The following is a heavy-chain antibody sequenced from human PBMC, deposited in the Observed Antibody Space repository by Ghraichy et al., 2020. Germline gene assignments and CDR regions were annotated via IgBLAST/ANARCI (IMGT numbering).Heavy chain of an antibody. J-gene: IGHJ5*02. CDR2: ISSSSSTI. CDR1: GFTFSSYS. D-gene: IGHD6-19*01. CDR3: AREGPYSSGWYGWFDP. Sequence: GGSLRLSCAASGFTFSSYSMNWVRQAPGKGLEWVSYISSSSSTIYYADSVKGRFTISRDNAKNSLYLQMNSLRDEDTAVYYCAREGPYSSGWYGWFDPWGQGTLVTVSS. V-gene: IGHV3-48*02.